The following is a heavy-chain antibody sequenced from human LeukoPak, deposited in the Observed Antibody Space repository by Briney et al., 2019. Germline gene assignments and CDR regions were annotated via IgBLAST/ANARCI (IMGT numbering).Heavy chain of an antibody. CDR1: GFAFSRFA. Sequence: GGSLRLSCVASGFAFSRFAMSWVRQAPGKGLEWVSGISGTGSSTYYADSVKGRLTISRDNSKNTLYLQMHSLRADDTAVYYCAKKIKAAHYSSGCFDYWGQGALVTVSS. V-gene: IGHV3-23*01. J-gene: IGHJ4*02. CDR3: AKKIKAAHYSSGCFDY. CDR2: ISGTGSST. D-gene: IGHD6-19*01.